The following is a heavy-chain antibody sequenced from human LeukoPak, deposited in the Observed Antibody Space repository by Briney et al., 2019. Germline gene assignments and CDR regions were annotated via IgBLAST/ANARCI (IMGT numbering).Heavy chain of an antibody. CDR2: IYYSGST. CDR3: ARHRTLAVIDAFDI. Sequence: PSETLSLTCTVSGGSISSGSYYWSWIRQPPGKGLEWIGYIYYSGSTNYNPSLKSRVTISVDTSKNQFSLKLSSVTAADTAVYYCARHRTLAVIDAFDIWGQGTMVTVSS. J-gene: IGHJ3*02. V-gene: IGHV4-61*01. D-gene: IGHD4-11*01. CDR1: GGSISSGSYY.